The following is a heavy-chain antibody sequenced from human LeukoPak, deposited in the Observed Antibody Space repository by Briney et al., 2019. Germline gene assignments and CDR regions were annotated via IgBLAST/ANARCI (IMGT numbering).Heavy chain of an antibody. J-gene: IGHJ4*02. CDR2: ISRSSKYI. Sequence: NAGGSLRLSCAASGFTFSSYSMNWVRQAPGKGLEWVSSISRSSKYIYYADSVKGRFTISRDNAKNSLYLQMNSLRAEDTAVYYCGRVAEAAAFDYWGQGILVTVSS. CDR3: GRVAEAAAFDY. CDR1: GFTFSSYS. V-gene: IGHV3-21*01. D-gene: IGHD6-13*01.